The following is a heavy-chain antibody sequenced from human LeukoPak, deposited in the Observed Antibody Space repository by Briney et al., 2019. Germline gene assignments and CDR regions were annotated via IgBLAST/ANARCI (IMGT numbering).Heavy chain of an antibody. CDR3: AREDDYRNGMTTGWFDP. V-gene: IGHV1-46*01. CDR2: INPSGGST. J-gene: IGHJ5*02. D-gene: IGHD4-11*01. CDR1: GYTFTSYY. Sequence: ASVKLSCKASGYTFTSYYMHWVRRAPGQGLEWMGIINPSGGSTSYAQKFQGRVTMTRDMSTSTVYMELSSLRSEDTAVYYCAREDDYRNGMTTGWFDPWGQGTLVTVSS.